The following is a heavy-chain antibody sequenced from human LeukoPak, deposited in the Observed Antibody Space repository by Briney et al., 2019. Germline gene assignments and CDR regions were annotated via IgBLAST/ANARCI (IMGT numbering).Heavy chain of an antibody. D-gene: IGHD3-3*01. Sequence: QPGGSLRLSCEASGFTFSSYEMNWVRQAPGKGLEWVSYISSSGSTKYYADSVRGRFTISRDNPKNSLYLQMNSLRAEDTAVYYCAKVAISDTYSYYFDYWGQGTLVTVSS. CDR1: GFTFSSYE. V-gene: IGHV3-48*03. J-gene: IGHJ4*02. CDR3: AKVAISDTYSYYFDY. CDR2: ISSSGSTK.